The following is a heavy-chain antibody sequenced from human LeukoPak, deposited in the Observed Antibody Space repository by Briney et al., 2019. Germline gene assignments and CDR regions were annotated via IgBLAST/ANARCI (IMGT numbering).Heavy chain of an antibody. V-gene: IGHV4-4*07. Sequence: TSETLSLTCTVSGGSISSYYGSWIRQPAGKGLEWIGRIYTSGSTNYNPSLKSRVTMSVDTSKNQFSLKLSSVTAADTAVYYCARQPLSGQYYDHWGQGTLVTVSS. CDR1: GGSISSYY. J-gene: IGHJ4*02. D-gene: IGHD5-12*01. CDR3: ARQPLSGQYYDH. CDR2: IYTSGST.